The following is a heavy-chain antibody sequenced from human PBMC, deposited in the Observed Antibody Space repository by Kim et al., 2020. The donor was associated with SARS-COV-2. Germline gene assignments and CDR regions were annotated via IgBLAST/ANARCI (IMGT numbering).Heavy chain of an antibody. CDR3: VKMVTFGGVIVRYFDL. D-gene: IGHD3-16*02. J-gene: IGHJ2*01. V-gene: IGHV3-64D*06. Sequence: SVKGRFTTSRDNSKNTLYLQMSSLRAEDTAVYYCVKMVTFGGVIVRYFDLWGRGTLVTVSS.